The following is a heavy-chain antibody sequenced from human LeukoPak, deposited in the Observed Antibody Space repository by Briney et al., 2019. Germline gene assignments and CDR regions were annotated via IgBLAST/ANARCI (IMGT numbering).Heavy chain of an antibody. V-gene: IGHV1-2*02. Sequence: ASVKVSCKASGYIFTAYYLHWVRQAPGQGLEWMGWINPNSGGTSYAQKFQGRVSMTRDTSISTVYMELSSLRSDDTAVYYCAKGFGGDPWGQGTLVTVSS. CDR3: AKGFGGDP. J-gene: IGHJ5*02. CDR1: GYIFTAYY. CDR2: INPNSGGT. D-gene: IGHD4-23*01.